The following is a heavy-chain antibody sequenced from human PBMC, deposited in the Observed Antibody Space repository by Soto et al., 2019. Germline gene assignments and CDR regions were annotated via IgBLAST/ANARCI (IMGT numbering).Heavy chain of an antibody. CDR2: IIPIFGTA. CDR3: ARGRYVLRGYSGYDRFDY. V-gene: IGHV1-69*01. Sequence: QVQLVQSGAEVKKPGSSVKVSCKASGGTFSSYAISWVRQAPGQGLEWMGGIIPIFGTANYAQKFQGRVTIPADESTSTAYMELSSLRSEDTAVYYCARGRYVLRGYSGYDRFDYWGQGTLVTVSS. J-gene: IGHJ4*02. D-gene: IGHD5-12*01. CDR1: GGTFSSYA.